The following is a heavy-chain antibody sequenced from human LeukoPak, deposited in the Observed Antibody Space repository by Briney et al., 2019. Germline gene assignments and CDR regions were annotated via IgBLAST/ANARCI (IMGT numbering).Heavy chain of an antibody. CDR1: RFTFSSYS. CDR2: ISSSSSYI. Sequence: GGSLRLSCAASRFTFSSYSMNWVRQAPGKGLEWVSSISSSSSYIYYADSVEGRFTISRDNAKNSLYLQMNSLRAEDTAVYYCARQRGDILTGYYMPRGFDYWGQGTLVTVSS. V-gene: IGHV3-21*01. D-gene: IGHD3-9*01. CDR3: ARQRGDILTGYYMPRGFDY. J-gene: IGHJ4*02.